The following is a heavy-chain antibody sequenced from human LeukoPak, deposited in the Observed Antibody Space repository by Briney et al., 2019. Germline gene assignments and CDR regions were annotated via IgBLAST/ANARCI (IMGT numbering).Heavy chain of an antibody. CDR2: IYFTGST. V-gene: IGHV4-34*01. J-gene: IGHJ4*02. D-gene: IGHD3-10*01. CDR3: ATDNSYGSGSYYT. Sequence: SETLSLTCGVYGGSFSGYYWSWIRLPPGKGLEWVGTIYFTGSTYYNPSLKSRVTISEDTSKNQLSLQLSSVTAADTAVYYCATDNSYGSGSYYTWGQGTLVTVSS. CDR1: GGSFSGYY.